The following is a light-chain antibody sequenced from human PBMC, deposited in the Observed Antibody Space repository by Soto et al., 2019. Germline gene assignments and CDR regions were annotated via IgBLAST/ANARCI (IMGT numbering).Light chain of an antibody. V-gene: IGKV2-28*01. J-gene: IGKJ2*01. Sequence: DIVMTQSPLSLPVTPGEPASMSCRSSQSLLHSNDYNYLDWYLQKPGQSPQLLIYLGSNRASGVPDRFSGSGSGTDFTLEISRVEAEYVGVYYCQHTTDFTFGQGTKVDIK. CDR1: QSLLHSNDYNY. CDR3: QHTTDFT. CDR2: LGS.